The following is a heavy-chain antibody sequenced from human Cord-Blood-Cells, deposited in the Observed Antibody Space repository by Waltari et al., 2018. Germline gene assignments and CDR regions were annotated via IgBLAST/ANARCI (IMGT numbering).Heavy chain of an antibody. CDR2: SNPNRGGT. CDR3: AKEKQNNWFDP. V-gene: IGHV1-2*02. CDR1: GYTFTGYY. Sequence: QVQLVQSGAEVKKPGASVKVSCKASGYTFTGYYMHWVRQAPGQGIEWRGWSNPNRGGTNYAKKFQGRETMTRDTSIRRAYMELRRLRSDDTAVYYCAKEKQNNWFDPWGQGSLVTVSP. J-gene: IGHJ5*02.